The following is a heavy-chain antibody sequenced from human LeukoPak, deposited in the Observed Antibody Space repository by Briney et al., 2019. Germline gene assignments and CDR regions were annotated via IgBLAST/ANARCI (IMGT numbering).Heavy chain of an antibody. V-gene: IGHV3-23*01. D-gene: IGHD1-26*01. CDR3: ATMGDYHDAFDI. J-gene: IGHJ3*02. CDR2: ISGSGGST. CDR1: GFTFSSYA. Sequence: GGSLRLSCAASGFTFSSYAMSWVRQAPGKWLEWVSAISGSGGSTYYADSVKGRFTISRDNSKNTLYLQMNSLRAEDTAVYYCATMGDYHDAFDIWGQGTMVTVSS.